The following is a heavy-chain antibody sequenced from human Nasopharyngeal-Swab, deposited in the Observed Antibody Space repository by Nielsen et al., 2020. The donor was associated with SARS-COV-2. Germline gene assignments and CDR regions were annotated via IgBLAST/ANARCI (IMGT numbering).Heavy chain of an antibody. D-gene: IGHD3-3*01. Sequence: GESLKISCADSGFTFSSYSMNWVRQAPGKGLEWVSSISSSSSYIYYADSVKGRFTISRDNAKNSLYLQMNSLRAEDTAVYYCARGQRDQYYDFWSGYWPLYYFDYWGQGTLVTVSS. V-gene: IGHV3-21*01. CDR2: ISSSSSYI. CDR1: GFTFSSYS. J-gene: IGHJ4*02. CDR3: ARGQRDQYYDFWSGYWPLYYFDY.